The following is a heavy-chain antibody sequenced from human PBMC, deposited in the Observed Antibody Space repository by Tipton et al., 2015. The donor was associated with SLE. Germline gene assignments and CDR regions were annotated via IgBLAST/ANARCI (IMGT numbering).Heavy chain of an antibody. D-gene: IGHD3-3*01. J-gene: IGHJ2*01. V-gene: IGHV4-4*08. Sequence: TLSLTCTVSGGYISSYYLSWIRPPPGKGLEWIGYIYTSESTNYNPSLKSRVTILVGTSKNQVSLKMNSVTAADTAVYFCARRVDFWSRWFFVVWGRGTLVT. CDR3: ARRVDFWSRWFFVV. CDR1: GGYISSYY. CDR2: IYTSEST.